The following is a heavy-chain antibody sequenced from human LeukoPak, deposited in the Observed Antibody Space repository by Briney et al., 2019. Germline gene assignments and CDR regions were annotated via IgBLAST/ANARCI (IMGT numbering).Heavy chain of an antibody. Sequence: GGSLRLSCTASGFTFTNSWMHWVRQAPGKGLVWVSRIRGDGFDTGYADSVKGRFTISRDNAKNTLYLQMNSLRAEDTAVYYCARLYSSSSGLRASDYWGQGTLVTVSS. CDR2: IRGDGFDT. CDR1: GFTFTNSW. V-gene: IGHV3-74*01. J-gene: IGHJ4*02. D-gene: IGHD6-6*01. CDR3: ARLYSSSSGLRASDY.